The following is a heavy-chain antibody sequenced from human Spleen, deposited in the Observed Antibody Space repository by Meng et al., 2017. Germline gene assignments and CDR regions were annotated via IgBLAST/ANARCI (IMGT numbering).Heavy chain of an antibody. CDR3: ARARIHDYSSI. CDR1: GGSITSYY. CDR2: IYYRGSN. D-gene: IGHD4-11*01. J-gene: IGHJ4*02. Sequence: GSLRLSCTVSGGSITSYYWSWIRQPPGKGLEWIGYIYYRGSNNYNPSLKSRVTISVDTSKNQFSLNLISVTAADTAVYYCARARIHDYSSIWGQGTLVTVSS. V-gene: IGHV4-59*01.